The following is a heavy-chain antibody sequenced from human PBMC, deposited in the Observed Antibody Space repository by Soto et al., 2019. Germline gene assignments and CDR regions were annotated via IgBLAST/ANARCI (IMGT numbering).Heavy chain of an antibody. CDR3: ARNQVRFLEWLSLYGMDV. CDR2: INAGNGNT. D-gene: IGHD3-3*01. CDR1: GYTFTSYA. J-gene: IGHJ6*02. V-gene: IGHV1-3*01. Sequence: ASVKVACKASGYTFTSYAMHWVRQAHGQRLEWMGWINAGNGNTKYSQKFQGRVTITRDTSASTAYMELSSLRSEDTAVYYCARNQVRFLEWLSLYGMDVWGQGTTVTVSS.